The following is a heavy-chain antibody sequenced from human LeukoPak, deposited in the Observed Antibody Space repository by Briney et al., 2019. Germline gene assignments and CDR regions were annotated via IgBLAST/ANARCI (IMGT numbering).Heavy chain of an antibody. CDR1: GYSISSGFY. V-gene: IGHV4-38-2*02. CDR3: ARSRRSWSTFDY. Sequence: SETLSLTCTVSGYSISSGFYWGLIRQPPGKGLEWIGSIYHSGSTYYNPSLKSRVTISVDTSKNQFSLKLTSVTAADTAVYYCARSRRSWSTFDYWGQGTLVTVSS. J-gene: IGHJ4*02. CDR2: IYHSGST. D-gene: IGHD6-13*01.